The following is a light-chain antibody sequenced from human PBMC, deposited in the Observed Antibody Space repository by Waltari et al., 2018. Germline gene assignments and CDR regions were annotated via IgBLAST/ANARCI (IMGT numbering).Light chain of an antibody. CDR3: SSFTDTSTWV. CDR2: EVS. Sequence: QSALTHPASVSGSPGQSITISCTATSSDVRGYNSVSWYQFHPGKVPKLIIYEVSNRPPGVSNRLSGSKSGNTAALTISGLQAEDEADYYCSSFTDTSTWVFGGGTKVTVL. CDR1: SSDVRGYNS. V-gene: IGLV2-14*01. J-gene: IGLJ2*01.